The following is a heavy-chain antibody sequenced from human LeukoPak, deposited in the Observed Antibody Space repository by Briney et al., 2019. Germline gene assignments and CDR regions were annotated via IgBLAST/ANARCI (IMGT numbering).Heavy chain of an antibody. D-gene: IGHD3-3*01. J-gene: IGHJ3*02. CDR2: IIPIFGTA. CDR3: ARGNGRITIFGEWLLVAFDI. Sequence: SAKVSCKASAGTFSSYAISWVRQDPGQGLDWMGGIIPIFGTANYAHKFQGRVTITADESTSTAYMELSSLRSEDTAVYYCARGNGRITIFGEWLLVAFDIWGQGTMVTVSS. CDR1: AGTFSSYA. V-gene: IGHV1-69*13.